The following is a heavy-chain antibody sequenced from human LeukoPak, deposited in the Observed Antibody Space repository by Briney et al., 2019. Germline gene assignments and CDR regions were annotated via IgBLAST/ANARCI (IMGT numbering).Heavy chain of an antibody. CDR2: ISNSGSTI. CDR3: VRGGGQWLHYWYFDL. V-gene: IGHV3-48*03. D-gene: IGHD6-19*01. CDR1: GYTFRSYE. Sequence: PGGSLRLSCAASGYTFRSYEMNWVRQAPGKGLEWDSYISNSGSTIYYADSVKGRFTISRDNAKNSLYLQMNSLRVEDTSVYYCVRGGGQWLHYWYFDLWGRGTLVTVPS. J-gene: IGHJ2*01.